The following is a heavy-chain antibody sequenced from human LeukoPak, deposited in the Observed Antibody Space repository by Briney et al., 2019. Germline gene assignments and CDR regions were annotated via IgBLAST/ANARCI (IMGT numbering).Heavy chain of an antibody. CDR1: GGSISSSSYS. CDR2: IYYSGST. D-gene: IGHD3-22*01. CDR3: ARRSYYDSSGYLPSPYYFDY. V-gene: IGHV4-39*01. Sequence: PSETLSLTCTVSGGSISSSSYSWGWIRRPPGKGLEWIVSIYYSGSTYYNPSLESRVTISVDTSKNQFSLKLSSVTAADTAVYYCARRSYYDSSGYLPSPYYFDYWGQGTLVTVSS. J-gene: IGHJ4*02.